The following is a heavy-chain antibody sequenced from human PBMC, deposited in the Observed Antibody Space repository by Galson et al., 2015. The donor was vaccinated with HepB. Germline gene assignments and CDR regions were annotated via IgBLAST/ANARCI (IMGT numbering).Heavy chain of an antibody. V-gene: IGHV3-30*19. CDR2: ISYDGSNK. Sequence: SLRLSCAASGFTFSSYGMHWVRQAPGMRLEGEAVISYDGSNKYYADSVKGRFTISRDNSKNTLYLQMNSLRAEDTAVYYCARRGEYYYDSSGYSEFDPWGQGTLVTVSS. D-gene: IGHD3-22*01. CDR1: GFTFSSYG. J-gene: IGHJ5*02. CDR3: ARRGEYYYDSSGYSEFDP.